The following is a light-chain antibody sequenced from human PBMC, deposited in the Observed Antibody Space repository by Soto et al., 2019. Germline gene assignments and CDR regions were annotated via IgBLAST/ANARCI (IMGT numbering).Light chain of an antibody. V-gene: IGLV2-14*01. J-gene: IGLJ1*01. Sequence: QSVLTQPASVSGSPGQSITISCTGTSSDVGGYNYVSWFQQHPGKAPKLMIYDVSNRPSGVSNRFSASKSGNTASLTISGLQAEDEADYYCSSYSSSNTLGVFGTGTKLTVL. CDR3: SSYSSSNTLGV. CDR2: DVS. CDR1: SSDVGGYNY.